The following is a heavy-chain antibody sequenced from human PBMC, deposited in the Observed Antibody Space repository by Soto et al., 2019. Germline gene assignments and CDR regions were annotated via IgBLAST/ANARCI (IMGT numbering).Heavy chain of an antibody. Sequence: GGSLRLSCAASGFTFSSYAMHWVRQAPGKGLEWVAVISYDGSNKYYADSVKGRFTISRDTSKNQFSLKLSSVTAADTAVYYCARGRGVVRGASSYYYYMDGWGKGTTVTVSS. CDR1: GFTFSSYA. CDR3: ARGRGVVRGASSYYYYMDG. D-gene: IGHD3-10*01. V-gene: IGHV3-30-3*01. CDR2: ISYDGSNK. J-gene: IGHJ6*03.